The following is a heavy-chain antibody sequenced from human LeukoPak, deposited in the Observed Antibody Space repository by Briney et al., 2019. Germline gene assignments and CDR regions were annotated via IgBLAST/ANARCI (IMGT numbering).Heavy chain of an antibody. J-gene: IGHJ4*02. Sequence: PSETLSLTCTVSGVSISSYYWSWIRQPPGKGLEWIGYIYYSGSTNYNPSLKSRVTISVDTSKNQFSLKLSSVTAADTAVYYCARIAASGTGHFDYWGQGTLVTVSS. CDR1: GVSISSYY. CDR3: ARIAASGTGHFDY. V-gene: IGHV4-59*01. CDR2: IYYSGST. D-gene: IGHD6-13*01.